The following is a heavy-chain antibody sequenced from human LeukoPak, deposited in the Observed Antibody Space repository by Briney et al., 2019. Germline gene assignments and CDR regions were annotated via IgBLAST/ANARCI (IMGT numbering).Heavy chain of an antibody. CDR2: IYHSGST. D-gene: IGHD6-13*01. Sequence: SETLSLTCAVSGYSITSGYYWGWIRPPPGKGLEWIGSIYHSGSTYYNPSLKSRVTMSIDTSKNQFSLKLSSVTAADTAVYYCARASSSWGGDYWGQGTLVTVSS. CDR1: GYSITSGYY. CDR3: ARASSSWGGDY. J-gene: IGHJ4*02. V-gene: IGHV4-38-2*01.